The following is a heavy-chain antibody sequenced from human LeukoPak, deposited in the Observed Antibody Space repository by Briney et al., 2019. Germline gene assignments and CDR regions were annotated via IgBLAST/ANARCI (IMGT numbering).Heavy chain of an antibody. D-gene: IGHD3-22*01. CDR3: ARVATTMIVVAGLNWFEP. J-gene: IGHJ5*02. CDR1: GGTFSSYA. CDR2: IIPIFGTA. V-gene: IGHV1-69*13. Sequence: ASVKVSCKASGGTFSSYAISWVRQAPGQGLEWMGGIIPIFGTANYAQKFQGRVTITADESTSTAYMELSSLRSEDTAVYYCARVATTMIVVAGLNWFEPWGQGTLVTVSS.